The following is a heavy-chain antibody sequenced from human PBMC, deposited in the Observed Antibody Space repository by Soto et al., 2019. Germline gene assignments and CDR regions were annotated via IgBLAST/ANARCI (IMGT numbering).Heavy chain of an antibody. CDR1: GGSISGHS. CDR2: IYPSGST. D-gene: IGHD5-12*01. J-gene: IGHJ4*02. V-gene: IGHV4-4*07. Sequence: QVNLEESGPGLVKPSETLSVTCTVSGGSISGHSWIWIRQPAGRGLEWIGHIYPSGSTSYNPSLRSRVTMSLDTSNNQIFLNLTCVTAADTAVFYCVRGRSYSVYDIWGPGTLVTVSS. CDR3: VRGRSYSVYDI.